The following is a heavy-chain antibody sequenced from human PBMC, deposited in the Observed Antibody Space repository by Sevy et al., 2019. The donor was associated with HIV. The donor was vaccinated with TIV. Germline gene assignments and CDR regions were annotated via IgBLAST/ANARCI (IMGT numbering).Heavy chain of an antibody. J-gene: IGHJ4*02. CDR2: ISSNSEFM. V-gene: IGHV3-21*06. Sequence: GGSLRLSCAASGFTFGDYSMNWVRQAPGKGLEWVSSISSNSEFMYYTDSVKGRFTISRENANNSVFLQMNSLRAEDTAVYYCTSLGQAWVFGSWGQGTPVTVSS. CDR1: GFTFGDYS. D-gene: IGHD1-26*01. CDR3: TSLGQAWVFGS.